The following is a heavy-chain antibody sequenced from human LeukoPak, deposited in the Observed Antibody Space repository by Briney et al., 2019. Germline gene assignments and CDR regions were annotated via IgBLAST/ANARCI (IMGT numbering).Heavy chain of an antibody. Sequence: ASVKVSCKASGGTFSSYVISWVRQAPGQGLEWMGRIIPAFRTTVFAQRFQGRVTMTTDESTSAAYLDLSSLTFDDTAVYYCASSGSKSWGYFESWGQGTLVTVSS. CDR3: ASSGSKSWGYFES. CDR1: GGTFSSYV. V-gene: IGHV1-69*05. J-gene: IGHJ4*02. D-gene: IGHD1-26*01. CDR2: IIPAFRTT.